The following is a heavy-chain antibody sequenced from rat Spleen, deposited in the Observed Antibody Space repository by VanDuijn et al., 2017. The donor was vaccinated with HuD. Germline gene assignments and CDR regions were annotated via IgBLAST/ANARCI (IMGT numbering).Heavy chain of an antibody. V-gene: IGHV5-25*01. CDR2: ISAGGGNT. CDR1: GFTFSAYY. J-gene: IGHJ2*01. CDR3: ARELDQFDF. Sequence: EVQLVESGGGLVRPGRPMKLSCAASGFTFSAYYMAWVRQAPTRGLEWVASISAGGGNTYYRDSVKGRFTISRDNAKSTLPLQMDSLRSEDTATYYCARELDQFDFWGQGVMVTVSS.